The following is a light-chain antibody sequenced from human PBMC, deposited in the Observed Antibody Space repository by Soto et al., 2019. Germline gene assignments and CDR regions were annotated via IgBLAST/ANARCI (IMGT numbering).Light chain of an antibody. Sequence: EIVLTQSPGTLSLSPGETATLSCRASQTVNSDYLAWFQQRPGQAPRLLIFATSRRATDIPDRFSGSGSGTDFTLTISRLVPEDFAVYYCQQYGDSPVTFGQGTKVDIK. CDR2: ATS. V-gene: IGKV3-20*01. CDR1: QTVNSDY. J-gene: IGKJ1*01. CDR3: QQYGDSPVT.